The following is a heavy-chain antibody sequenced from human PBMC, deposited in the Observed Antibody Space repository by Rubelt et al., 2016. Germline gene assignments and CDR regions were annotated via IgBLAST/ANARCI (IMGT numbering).Heavy chain of an antibody. Sequence: QVQLVESGGGVVQPGRSLRLSCAASGFTFSSYAMHWVRQAPGKGLEWVAVISYDGSNKYYADSVKGRFTISSDNSKNTLYLQMNSLRAEDTAVYYCARDGEDEGYYFDYWGQGTLVTVSS. CDR3: ARDGEDEGYYFDY. CDR1: GFTFSSYA. CDR2: ISYDGSNK. D-gene: IGHD3-10*01. J-gene: IGHJ4*02. V-gene: IGHV3-30*04.